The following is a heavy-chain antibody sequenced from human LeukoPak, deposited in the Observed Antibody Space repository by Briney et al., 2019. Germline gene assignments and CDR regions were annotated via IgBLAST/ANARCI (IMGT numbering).Heavy chain of an antibody. CDR2: ISSSGSTI. V-gene: IGHV3-48*03. CDR1: GFTFSSYE. CDR3: AKTTTGTTTYFDY. J-gene: IGHJ4*02. Sequence: GGSLRLSCAASGFTFSSYEMNWVRQAPGKGLEWVSYISSSGSTIYYADSVKGRFTISRDNSNNTLFLQMNSLRAEDTAVYYCAKTTTGTTTYFDYWGQGTLVTVSS. D-gene: IGHD1-1*01.